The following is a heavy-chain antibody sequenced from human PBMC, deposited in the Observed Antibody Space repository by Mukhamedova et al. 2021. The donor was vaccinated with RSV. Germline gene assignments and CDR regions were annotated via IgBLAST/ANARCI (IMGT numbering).Heavy chain of an antibody. Sequence: EWVSAITGSGSSTYYADSVKGRFTIPRDNSKNTLYLQMNSLRAEDTAVYYCAKWGSGWNKKYYYYMDAWSKGTTVTVFS. CDR2: ITGSGSST. D-gene: IGHD6-19*01. V-gene: IGHV3-23*01. CDR3: AKWGSGWNKKYYYYMDA. J-gene: IGHJ6*03.